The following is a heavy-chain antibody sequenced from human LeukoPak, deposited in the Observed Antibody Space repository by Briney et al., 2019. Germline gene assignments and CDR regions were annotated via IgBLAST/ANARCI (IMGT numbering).Heavy chain of an antibody. CDR2: IKQDGSEK. V-gene: IGHV3-7*04. D-gene: IGHD2-2*01. CDR3: ATDIVVVPAAINDY. Sequence: GGSLRLSCAASGFTFSSFWMRWVRQAPGQGLELVASIKQDGSEKYYVDSVQGRFTISRDNAKNSLYLQMNSLRVEDTAVYYCATDIVVVPAAINDYWGQGTLVTVSS. CDR1: GFTFSSFW. J-gene: IGHJ4*02.